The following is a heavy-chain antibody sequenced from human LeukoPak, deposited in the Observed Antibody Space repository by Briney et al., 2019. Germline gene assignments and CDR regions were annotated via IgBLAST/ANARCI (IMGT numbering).Heavy chain of an antibody. Sequence: GGSLRLSCAASGFNFNAYSMAWVRQAPGRGLEWVSIISRASESIFYADSVKGRFTISRDNAKNSLYLQMNGLRADDTAAYYCARGATDTTRWFDPWGQGTLVTVSS. J-gene: IGHJ5*02. CDR2: ISRASESI. D-gene: IGHD1-7*01. CDR3: ARGATDTTRWFDP. CDR1: GFNFNAYS. V-gene: IGHV3-21*01.